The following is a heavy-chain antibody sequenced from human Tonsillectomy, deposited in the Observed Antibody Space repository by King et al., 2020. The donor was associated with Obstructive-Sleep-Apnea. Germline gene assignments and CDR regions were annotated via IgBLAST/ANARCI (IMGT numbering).Heavy chain of an antibody. CDR1: GFTFSSYS. CDR3: VRDYSVVSGLDV. D-gene: IGHD2-15*01. CDR2: IRGPRSCF. J-gene: IGHJ6*02. V-gene: IGHV3-21*01. Sequence: VQLVESGGGLVKPGGSLRLPCVASGFTFSSYSTNWVLPAPGTGLEWASSIRGPRSCFYYADSSTGRFTISRDNAKNSLYRQINRLRAEDTAVYYCVRDYSVVSGLDVWGLGTTVTVSS.